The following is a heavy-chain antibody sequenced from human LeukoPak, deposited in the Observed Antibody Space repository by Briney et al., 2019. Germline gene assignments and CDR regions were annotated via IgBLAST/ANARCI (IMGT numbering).Heavy chain of an antibody. CDR1: GFTFDDYA. V-gene: IGHV3-30-3*01. Sequence: PGRSLRLSCAASGFTFDDYAMHWVRQAPGKGLEWVAVISYDGSNKYYADSVKGRFTISRDNSKNTLYLQMNSLRAEDTAVYYCARDQGEWGSSDGVYFDYWGQGTLVTVSS. CDR2: ISYDGSNK. J-gene: IGHJ4*02. D-gene: IGHD6-6*01. CDR3: ARDQGEWGSSDGVYFDY.